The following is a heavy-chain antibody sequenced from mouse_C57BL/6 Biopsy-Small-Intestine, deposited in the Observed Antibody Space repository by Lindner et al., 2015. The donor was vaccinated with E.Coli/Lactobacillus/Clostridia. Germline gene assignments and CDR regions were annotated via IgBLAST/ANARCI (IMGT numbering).Heavy chain of an antibody. CDR2: IYPGDGDT. Sequence: VQLQESGPEVVKPGASVKISCKASGYAFSSSWMNWVKQRPGKGLEWIGRIYPGDGDTDYNGKFKGKATLTADKSSTTAYMQLSSLTSEDSAVYFCARSGNYYGTSRDYFDVWGTGTTVTVSS. J-gene: IGHJ1*03. V-gene: IGHV1-82*01. CDR1: GYAFSSSW. D-gene: IGHD1-1*01. CDR3: ARSGNYYGTSRDYFDV.